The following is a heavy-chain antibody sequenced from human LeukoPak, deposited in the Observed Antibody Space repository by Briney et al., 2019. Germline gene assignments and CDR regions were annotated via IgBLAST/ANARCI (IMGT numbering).Heavy chain of an antibody. D-gene: IGHD7-27*01. CDR3: ARDLTPRI. J-gene: IGHJ3*02. Sequence: SETLSLTCAVYGGSFSGYYWSWIRQPPGKGLEWIGEINHSGSTNYNPSLKSRVTISVDTSKNQFSLKLSSVTAADTAVYYCARDLTPRIWGQGTMVTVSS. CDR2: INHSGST. V-gene: IGHV4-34*01. CDR1: GGSFSGYY.